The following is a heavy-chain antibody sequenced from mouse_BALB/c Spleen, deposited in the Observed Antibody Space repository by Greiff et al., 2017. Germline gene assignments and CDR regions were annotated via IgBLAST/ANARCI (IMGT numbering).Heavy chain of an antibody. Sequence: EVQVVESGGGLVKPGGSLKLSCAASGFAFSSYDMSWVRQTPEKRLEWVAYISSGGGSTYYPDTVKGRFTISRDNAKNTLYLQMSSLKSEDTAMYYCARQRGYYGSSSYYYAMDYWGQGTSVTVSS. V-gene: IGHV5-12-1*01. CDR3: ARQRGYYGSSSYYYAMDY. CDR1: GFAFSSYD. CDR2: ISSGGGST. D-gene: IGHD1-1*01. J-gene: IGHJ4*01.